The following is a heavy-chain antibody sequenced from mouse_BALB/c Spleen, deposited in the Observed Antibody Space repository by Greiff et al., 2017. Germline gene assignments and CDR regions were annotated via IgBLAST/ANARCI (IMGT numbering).Heavy chain of an antibody. D-gene: IGHD2-4*01. V-gene: IGHV1S81*02. CDR3: TRDDYAWFAY. Sequence: VQLVESGAELVKPGASVKLSCKASGYTFTSYYMYWVKQRPGQGLEWIGEINPSNGGTNFNEKFKSKATLTVDKSSSTAYMQLSSLTSEDSAVYYCTRDDYAWFAYWGQGTLVTVSA. CDR2: INPSNGGT. J-gene: IGHJ3*01. CDR1: GYTFTSYY.